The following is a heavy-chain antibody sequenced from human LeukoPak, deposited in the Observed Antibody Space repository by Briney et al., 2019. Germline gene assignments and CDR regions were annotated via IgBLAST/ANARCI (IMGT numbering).Heavy chain of an antibody. CDR1: GFGFSNFW. J-gene: IGHJ4*01. CDR3: AREADPSLYASSSPDY. Sequence: GGSLRLSCAASGFGFSNFWMHWVRQAPGKGLVWVSRIKPDGTTSVYADSVKGRFTISRDNLKNTLHLQMRSLRAEDTAVYFCAREADPSLYASSSPDYWGQGTQVTVSS. CDR2: IKPDGTTS. V-gene: IGHV3-74*01. D-gene: IGHD6-6*01.